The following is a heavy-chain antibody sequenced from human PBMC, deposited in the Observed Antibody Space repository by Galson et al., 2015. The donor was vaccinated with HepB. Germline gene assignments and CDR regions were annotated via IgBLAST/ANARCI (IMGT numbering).Heavy chain of an antibody. CDR1: GYTFTSYY. V-gene: IGHV1-46*01. J-gene: IGHJ6*02. CDR2: INPSGGST. CDR3: ARAWIQLWFPLRYYYYGMDV. Sequence: SVKVSCKASGYTFTSYYMHWVRQAPGQGLEWMGIINPSGGSTSYAQKFQGRVTMTRDTSTSTVYMELSSLRSEDTAVYYCARAWIQLWFPLRYYYYGMDVWGQGTTVTVSS. D-gene: IGHD5-18*01.